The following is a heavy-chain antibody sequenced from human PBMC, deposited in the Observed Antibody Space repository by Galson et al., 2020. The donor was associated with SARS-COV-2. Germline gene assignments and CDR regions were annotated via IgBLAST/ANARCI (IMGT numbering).Heavy chain of an antibody. Sequence: ASVKVSCKASGYTFTSYYMHWVRHAPGQGLEWMGIINPSGGSTSYAQKFQGRVTMTRDTSTSTVYMELSSLRSEDTAVYYCARDQWAFGVVIRYNWFDPWGQGTLVTVSS. CDR1: GYTFTSYY. D-gene: IGHD3-3*01. J-gene: IGHJ5*02. CDR3: ARDQWAFGVVIRYNWFDP. CDR2: INPSGGST. V-gene: IGHV1-46*01.